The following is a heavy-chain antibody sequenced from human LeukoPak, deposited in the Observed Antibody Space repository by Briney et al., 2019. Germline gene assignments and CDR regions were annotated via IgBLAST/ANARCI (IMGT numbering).Heavy chain of an antibody. CDR2: IYYSGST. V-gene: IGHV4-59*01. CDR1: GGSISSYY. J-gene: IGHJ3*02. D-gene: IGHD2-15*01. Sequence: PSETLSLTCTVSGGSISSYYWSWIRQPPGKGLEWIGYIYYSGSTNYNPSLKSRVTISVDTSKNQFSLKLSSVTAADTAVYYCARDRPDIVEVVAGETPVGHAFDIWGQGTMVTVSS. CDR3: ARDRPDIVEVVAGETPVGHAFDI.